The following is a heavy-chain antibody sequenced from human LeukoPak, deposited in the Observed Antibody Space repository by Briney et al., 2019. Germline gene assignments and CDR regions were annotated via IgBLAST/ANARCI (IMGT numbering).Heavy chain of an antibody. J-gene: IGHJ4*02. CDR1: GYTFTSYY. D-gene: IGHD5-12*01. CDR2: INPSGGST. V-gene: IGHV1-46*01. CDR3: ARGDSGYDNY. Sequence: ASVKVSCKASGYTFTSYYMHWVRQAPGQGLEWMGIINPSGGSTSYAQKFQGRVTMTRDTSISTAYMELSRLRSDDTAVYYCARGDSGYDNYWGQGTLVTVSS.